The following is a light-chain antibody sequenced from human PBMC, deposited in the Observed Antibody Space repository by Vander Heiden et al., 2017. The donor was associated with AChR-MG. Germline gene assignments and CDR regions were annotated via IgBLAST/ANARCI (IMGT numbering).Light chain of an antibody. CDR3: QQYGSSEGLT. CDR1: QSVGRNL. Sequence: EIALTQSQDTLSLSPGERATLSCVASQSVGRNLLAWYQQKPGQPPRLLIYGANVRATGIPDRFSGSGSGTDFTLTISRLEPEDFAVYFCQQYGSSEGLTFGGGTKLDIK. V-gene: IGKV3-20*01. CDR2: GAN. J-gene: IGKJ4*01.